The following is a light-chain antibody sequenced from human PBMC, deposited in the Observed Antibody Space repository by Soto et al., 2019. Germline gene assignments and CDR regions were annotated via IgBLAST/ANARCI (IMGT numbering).Light chain of an antibody. V-gene: IGLV2-8*01. CDR3: ISYAGTAYV. Sequence: QSALTQPPSAFGSPGQSVTISCTGTSSDVGGYNYVSWYQQYPGKVPKLIIYEVSERPSGVPDRFSGSKSGNTASLTVSGLQPEDEADYYCISYAGTAYVLGTGIKVTVL. CDR1: SSDVGGYNY. CDR2: EVS. J-gene: IGLJ1*01.